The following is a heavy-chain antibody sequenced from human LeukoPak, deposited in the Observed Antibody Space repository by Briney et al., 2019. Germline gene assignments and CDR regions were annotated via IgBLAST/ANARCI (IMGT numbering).Heavy chain of an antibody. CDR3: AKDLELAPFDY. Sequence: GGSLRLSCAASGFTFSSYAMSWVRQAPGKGLEWVSAISGSGGSTYFADSVKGRFTISRDKSKNTLYLQMNSLRAEDTAVYYCAKDLELAPFDYWGQGTLVTVSS. CDR1: GFTFSSYA. CDR2: ISGSGGST. D-gene: IGHD1-26*01. V-gene: IGHV3-23*01. J-gene: IGHJ4*02.